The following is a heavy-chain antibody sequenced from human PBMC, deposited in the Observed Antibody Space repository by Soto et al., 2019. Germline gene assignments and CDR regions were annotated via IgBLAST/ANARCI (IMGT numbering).Heavy chain of an antibody. CDR3: ARTTPLDPVHFDY. CDR1: GYTFTSYG. CDR2: ISAYNGNT. V-gene: IGHV1-18*01. J-gene: IGHJ4*02. Sequence: QVQLVQSGAEVKKPGASVKVSCKASGYTFTSYGISWVRQAPGQGLERMGWISAYNGNTNNAQKLQGRVTMTTDTTTSTAYMELGSLKSDETAVYYCARTTPLDPVHFDYWGQGTLVTVSS. D-gene: IGHD1-26*01.